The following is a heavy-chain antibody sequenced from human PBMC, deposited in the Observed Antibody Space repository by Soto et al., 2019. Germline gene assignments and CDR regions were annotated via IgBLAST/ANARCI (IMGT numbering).Heavy chain of an antibody. CDR1: GFTFSSYA. CDR3: AKDRVYDQGYFDY. J-gene: IGHJ4*02. Sequence: EVQLLESGGGLVQPGGSLRLSCAASGFTFSSYAMSWVRQAPGKGLEWVPAISGSGGSTYYADSVKGRFTISRDNSKNTLYLQMNSLRAEDTAVYYCAKDRVYDQGYFDYWGQGTLVTVSS. D-gene: IGHD3-22*01. V-gene: IGHV3-23*01. CDR2: ISGSGGST.